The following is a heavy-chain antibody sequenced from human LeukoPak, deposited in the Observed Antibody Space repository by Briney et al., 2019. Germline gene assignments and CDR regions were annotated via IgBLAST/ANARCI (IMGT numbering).Heavy chain of an antibody. J-gene: IGHJ3*02. Sequence: ASVKVSCKASGYTFINYNIAWVRQAPGQGLEWIGWIGAYNGDTNYGQNVQGRVAMTTDTSTRTAYMELRGLRSDDTAVYYCARDVFEGFGERVIDAFDIWGQGTMVTVSS. CDR2: IGAYNGDT. CDR1: GYTFINYN. D-gene: IGHD3-10*01. CDR3: ARDVFEGFGERVIDAFDI. V-gene: IGHV1-18*01.